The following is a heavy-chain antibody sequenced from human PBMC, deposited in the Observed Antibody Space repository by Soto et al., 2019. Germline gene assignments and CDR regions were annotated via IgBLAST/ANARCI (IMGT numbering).Heavy chain of an antibody. CDR2: IRSKAYGGTT. V-gene: IGHV3-49*05. Sequence: NPGGSLRLSCTASGFTFGDYAMSWFRQAPGKGLEWVGFIRSKAYGGTTEYAASVKGRFTISRDDSKSIAYLQMNSLKTEDTAVYYCTRDPSGYSYGPYFDYWGQGTLVTVSS. D-gene: IGHD5-18*01. J-gene: IGHJ4*02. CDR1: GFTFGDYA. CDR3: TRDPSGYSYGPYFDY.